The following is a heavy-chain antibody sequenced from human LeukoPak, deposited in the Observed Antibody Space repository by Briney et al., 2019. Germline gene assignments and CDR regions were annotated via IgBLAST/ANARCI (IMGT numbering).Heavy chain of an antibody. CDR2: FDPEDGET. V-gene: IGHV1-24*01. CDR1: GYTLTELS. J-gene: IGHJ4*02. D-gene: IGHD6-19*01. Sequence: GASVKVSCKVSGYTLTELSMHWVRQAPGKGLEWMGGFDPEDGETIYAQKFQGRVTMTEDTSTDTAYMELSSLRSEDTAVYYCAGAEQWLGPFDYWGQGTLVTVSS. CDR3: AGAEQWLGPFDY.